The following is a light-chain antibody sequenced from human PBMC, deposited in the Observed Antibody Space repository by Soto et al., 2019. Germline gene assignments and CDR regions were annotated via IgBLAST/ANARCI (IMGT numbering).Light chain of an antibody. V-gene: IGLV2-14*01. Sequence: HSALTQPASVSGSPGQSITISCAGTSSDVGGYNYVSWYQQHPGKAPKLMIYDVSNRPSGVSNRFSGSKSGNPASLTISGLQAEDEADYYCTSYTSSSTPYVFGGGTKLTVL. J-gene: IGLJ1*01. CDR1: SSDVGGYNY. CDR3: TSYTSSSTPYV. CDR2: DVS.